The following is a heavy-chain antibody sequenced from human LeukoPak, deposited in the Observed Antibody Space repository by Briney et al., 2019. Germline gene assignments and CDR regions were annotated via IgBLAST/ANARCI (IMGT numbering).Heavy chain of an antibody. V-gene: IGHV3-30*02. D-gene: IGHD3-22*01. Sequence: GGSLRLSCTASRFTFSDYGFHWVRQAPGKGLEWVAFIRYDGNKKHHADSVKGRFTISKDNSKNTLFLQMNSLRPEDTAVYYCAREYGSGYYRTFDYWGQGTLVTVSS. CDR1: RFTFSDYG. J-gene: IGHJ4*02. CDR3: AREYGSGYYRTFDY. CDR2: IRYDGNKK.